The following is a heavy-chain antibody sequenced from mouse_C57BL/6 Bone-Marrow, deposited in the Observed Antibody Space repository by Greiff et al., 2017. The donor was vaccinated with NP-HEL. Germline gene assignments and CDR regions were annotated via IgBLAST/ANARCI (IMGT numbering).Heavy chain of an antibody. D-gene: IGHD3-3*01. V-gene: IGHV1-50*01. CDR3: ARTRDWYYFDY. J-gene: IGHJ2*01. CDR1: GYTFTSYW. Sequence: QVQLQQPGAELVKPGASVKLSCKASGYTFTSYWMQWVKQRPGQGLEWIGEIDPSDSYTNYNQKFKGKATLTVDTSSSTAYMQLSSLTSEDSAVYYCARTRDWYYFDYWGQGTTLPVSS. CDR2: IDPSDSYT.